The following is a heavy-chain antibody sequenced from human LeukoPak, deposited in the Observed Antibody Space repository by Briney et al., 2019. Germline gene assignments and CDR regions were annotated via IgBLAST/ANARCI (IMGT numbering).Heavy chain of an antibody. CDR2: IKQDGSEK. CDR3: ARGSYYYPY. CDR1: GFTFSSYW. D-gene: IGHD3-10*01. J-gene: IGHJ4*02. Sequence: GGSVRLSCAASGFTFSSYWMSWVRQAPGKGLEWVANIKQDGSEKYYVDSVKGRFTISRDNAKNSLYLQMYSLRADDTAVYYCARGSYYYPYWGQGTLVTVSS. V-gene: IGHV3-7*04.